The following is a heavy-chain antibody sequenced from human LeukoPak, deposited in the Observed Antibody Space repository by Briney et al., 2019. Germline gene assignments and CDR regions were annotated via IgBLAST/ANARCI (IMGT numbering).Heavy chain of an antibody. D-gene: IGHD3-10*01. Sequence: SETLSLTCAVYGGSFSGYYWSWIRQPPGKGLEWIGEINHSGSTNYNPSLKSRVTISVDTSKNQFPLKLSSVTAADTAVYYCARGPLARGVIRIDYWGQGTLVTVSS. CDR2: INHSGST. CDR1: GGSFSGYY. CDR3: ARGPLARGVIRIDY. V-gene: IGHV4-34*01. J-gene: IGHJ4*02.